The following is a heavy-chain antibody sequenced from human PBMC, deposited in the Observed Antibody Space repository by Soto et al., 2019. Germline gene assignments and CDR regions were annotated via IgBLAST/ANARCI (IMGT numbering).Heavy chain of an antibody. CDR2: IYYSGST. J-gene: IGHJ5*02. Sequence: KSSETLSLTCTVSGGSISSYYWSWIRQPPGKGLEWIGYIYYSGSTNYNPSLKSRVTISVDTSKNQFSLKLSSVTAADTAVYYCARGFIAADKYWFDPWGQGTLVTVSS. CDR1: GGSISSYY. CDR3: ARGFIAADKYWFDP. D-gene: IGHD6-13*01. V-gene: IGHV4-59*01.